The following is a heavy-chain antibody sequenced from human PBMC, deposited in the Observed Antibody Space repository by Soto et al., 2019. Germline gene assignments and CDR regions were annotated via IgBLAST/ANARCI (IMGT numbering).Heavy chain of an antibody. J-gene: IGHJ4*02. Sequence: QVQLVQSGAEVKKPGSSVKVSCKASGGTFSSYAISWVRQAPGQGLEWMGGIIPIFGTANYAQKFQGRVKXXAXEXXSTAYMELSSLRSEDTVVHYCARATDSSGYYYSGYWGQGTLVTVSS. CDR2: IIPIFGTA. V-gene: IGHV1-69*12. CDR1: GGTFSSYA. D-gene: IGHD3-22*01. CDR3: ARATDSSGYYYSGY.